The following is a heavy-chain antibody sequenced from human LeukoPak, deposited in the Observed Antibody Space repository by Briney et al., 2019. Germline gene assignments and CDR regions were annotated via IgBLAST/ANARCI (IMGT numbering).Heavy chain of an antibody. CDR2: IYYSGST. Sequence: PSETLSLTCTVSGGSVSSGSYYWSWIRQPPGKGLEWIGYIYYSGSTYYNPSLKSRVTISVDTSKNQFSLKLSSVTAADTAVYYCARAVPAAGHFDYWGQGTLVTVSS. D-gene: IGHD6-13*01. CDR3: ARAVPAAGHFDY. J-gene: IGHJ4*02. CDR1: GGSVSSGSYY. V-gene: IGHV4-30-4*01.